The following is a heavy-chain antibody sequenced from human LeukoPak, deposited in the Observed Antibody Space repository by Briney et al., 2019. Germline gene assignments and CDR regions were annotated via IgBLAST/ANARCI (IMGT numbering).Heavy chain of an antibody. Sequence: SETLSLTCAVYGGSFSGYYWSWIRQPPGKGLEWIGEINHSGSTNYNPSLKSRVTISVDTSKNQFSLKLSSVTAADTAVYYCAIPSLDAFDIWGQGTMATVSS. CDR1: GGSFSGYY. CDR2: INHSGST. CDR3: AIPSLDAFDI. V-gene: IGHV4-34*01. J-gene: IGHJ3*02. D-gene: IGHD6-6*01.